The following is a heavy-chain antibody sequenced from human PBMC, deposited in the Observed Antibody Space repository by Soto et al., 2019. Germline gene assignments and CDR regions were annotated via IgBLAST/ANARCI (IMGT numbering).Heavy chain of an antibody. CDR2: IKQDGSEK. J-gene: IGHJ4*02. V-gene: IGHV3-7*01. CDR3: AFLVRRSSSSPYFDY. Sequence: GGSLRLSCAASGFTFSSYWMSWVRQAPGKGLEWVANIKQDGSEKYYVDSVKGRFTISRDNAKNSLYLQMNSLRAEDTAVYYCAFLVRRSSSSPYFDYWGQGTLVTVSS. D-gene: IGHD6-6*01. CDR1: GFTFSSYW.